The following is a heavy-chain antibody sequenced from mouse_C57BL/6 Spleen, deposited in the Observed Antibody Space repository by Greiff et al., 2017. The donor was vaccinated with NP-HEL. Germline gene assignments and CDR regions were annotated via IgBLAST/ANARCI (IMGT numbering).Heavy chain of an antibody. V-gene: IGHV1-18*01. CDR2: INPNNGGT. Sequence: VQLQQSGPELVKPGASVKIPCKASGYTFTDYNMDWVKQSHGKSLEWIGDINPNNGGTIYNQKFKGKAKLTVDKSSSTAYMELRSLTSEDTAVYYCAREGLYYYGQYFDVWGTGTTVTVSS. CDR1: GYTFTDYN. CDR3: AREGLYYYGQYFDV. D-gene: IGHD1-1*01. J-gene: IGHJ1*03.